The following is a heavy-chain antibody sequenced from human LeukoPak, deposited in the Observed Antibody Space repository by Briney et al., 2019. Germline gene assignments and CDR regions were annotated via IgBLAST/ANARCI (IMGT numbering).Heavy chain of an antibody. CDR1: GYSFTSYW. D-gene: IGHD3-22*01. V-gene: IGHV5-51*01. J-gene: IGHJ4*02. Sequence: GESLKISCKGSGYSFTSYWIGWVRQMPGKGVEWMGIIYPGDSDTRYSPSFQGQVTISADKSISTAYLQWSSLKASDTAMYYCARLVDGHSSGYYFDYWGKGTLVTVSS. CDR2: IYPGDSDT. CDR3: ARLVDGHSSGYYFDY.